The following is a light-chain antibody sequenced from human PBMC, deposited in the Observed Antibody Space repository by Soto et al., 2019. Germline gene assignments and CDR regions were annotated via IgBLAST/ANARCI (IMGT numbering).Light chain of an antibody. V-gene: IGKV3-15*01. Sequence: ELVMPQSQATVSVSPGERATISCRASQSVITNLAWYQQKYGQSNRLIIYAESTRATDIQDRFSGSGSGTEFTLTISNLQSEEFVVYYCQKYNNWPSTFGQWNKVDIK. CDR1: QSVITN. J-gene: IGKJ1*01. CDR3: QKYNNWPST. CDR2: AES.